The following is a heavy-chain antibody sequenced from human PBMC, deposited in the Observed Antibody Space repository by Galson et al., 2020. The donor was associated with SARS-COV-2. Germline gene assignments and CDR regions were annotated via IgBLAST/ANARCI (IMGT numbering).Heavy chain of an antibody. CDR2: ISYDGSNK. Sequence: GGSLRLSCAASGFTFSSYAMHWVRQAPGKGLEWVAVISYDGSNKYYADSVKGRFTISRDNSKNTLYLQMNSLRAEDTAVYYCARVPGYSSSWEYYFDYWGQGTLVTVAS. CDR1: GFTFSSYA. V-gene: IGHV3-30*04. J-gene: IGHJ4*02. CDR3: ARVPGYSSSWEYYFDY. D-gene: IGHD6-13*01.